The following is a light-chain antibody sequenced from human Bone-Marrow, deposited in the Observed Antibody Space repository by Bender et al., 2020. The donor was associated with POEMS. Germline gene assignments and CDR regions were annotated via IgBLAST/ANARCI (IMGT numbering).Light chain of an antibody. Sequence: QSALTQPRSVSGSPGQSVTISCTGTSSDVGDYKYVSWYQQHPGKAPKLMIYEGSKRPSGVSNRFSGSKSANTASLTISGLQAEDEAAYYCFTYAGTSPSVIFGGGTKLTVL. CDR2: EGS. CDR1: SSDVGDYKY. J-gene: IGLJ2*01. CDR3: FTYAGTSPSVI. V-gene: IGLV2-23*01.